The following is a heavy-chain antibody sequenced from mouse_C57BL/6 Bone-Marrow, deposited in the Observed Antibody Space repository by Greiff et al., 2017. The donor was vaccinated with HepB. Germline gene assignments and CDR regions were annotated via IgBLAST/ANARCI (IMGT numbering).Heavy chain of an antibody. D-gene: IGHD4-1*01. J-gene: IGHJ3*01. CDR3: ARGDLTGTVPYAY. CDR2: INSDGGST. CDR1: EYEFPSHD. V-gene: IGHV5-2*03. Sequence: EVKVEESGGGLVQPGESLKLSCESNEYEFPSHDMSWVRKTPEKRLELVAAINSDGGSTYYPDTMERRFIISRDNTKKTLYLQRSSLRSEDTALYYCARGDLTGTVPYAYWGQGTLVTVSA.